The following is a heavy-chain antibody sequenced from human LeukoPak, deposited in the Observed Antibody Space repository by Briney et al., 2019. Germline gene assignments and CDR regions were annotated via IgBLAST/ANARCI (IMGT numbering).Heavy chain of an antibody. CDR1: ADSISRFF. J-gene: IGHJ5*02. D-gene: IGHD6-13*01. CDR3: ARHYSDRRGWLDP. CDR2: IYYSGTT. V-gene: IGHV4-59*08. Sequence: PSETLSLTCTVSADSISRFFWSWIRQPPGKGLEWIGYIYYSGTTNYNPSLKSRVTMSIDTSRNQFSLKVKSVTAADTAVYFCARHYSDRRGWLDPWGQGTLVTVSS.